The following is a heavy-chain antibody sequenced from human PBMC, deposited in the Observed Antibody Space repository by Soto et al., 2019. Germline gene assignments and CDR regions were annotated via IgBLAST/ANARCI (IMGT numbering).Heavy chain of an antibody. CDR1: GESFSGNY. CDR2: ISHSGST. CDR3: ARGNIAIPMTTVTTAFDY. Sequence: QVQLQQWGAGLLKPSETLSLTCDVYGESFSGNYWSWIRQPPGKGLEWIGEISHSGSTTYNPSLKSRVPISLDTSKNQFSLKLSSVTAADTAVYYCARGNIAIPMTTVTTAFDYWGQGTLVTVSS. J-gene: IGHJ4*02. D-gene: IGHD4-17*01. V-gene: IGHV4-34*02.